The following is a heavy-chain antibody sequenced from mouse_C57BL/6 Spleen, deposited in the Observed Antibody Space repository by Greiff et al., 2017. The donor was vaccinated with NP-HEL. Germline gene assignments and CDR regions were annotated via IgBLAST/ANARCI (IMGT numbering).Heavy chain of an antibody. V-gene: IGHV1-75*01. J-gene: IGHJ4*01. CDR2: IFPGSGST. Sequence: VQLQESGPELVKPGASVKISCKASGYTFTDYYINWVKQRPGQGLEWIGWIFPGSGSTYYNEKFKGKATLTVDKSSSTAYMLLSSLTSEDSAVYFCARSGAYYSNYGAMDYWGQGTSVTVSS. CDR3: ARSGAYYSNYGAMDY. CDR1: GYTFTDYY. D-gene: IGHD2-5*01.